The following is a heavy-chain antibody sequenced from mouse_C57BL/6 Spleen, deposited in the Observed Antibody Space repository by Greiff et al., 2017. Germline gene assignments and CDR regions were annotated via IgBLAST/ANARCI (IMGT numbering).Heavy chain of an antibody. Sequence: EVQLQQSGPELVKPGASVKLSCKASGYTFTDYYMNWVKQSHGKSLEWIGDINPNNGGTSYNQKFKGKATLTVDKSSSTAYMELRSLTSEDSAVYYCARLGLRKDYWGQGTSVTGSS. D-gene: IGHD6-1*01. CDR1: GYTFTDYY. CDR3: ARLGLRKDY. V-gene: IGHV1-26*01. CDR2: INPNNGGT. J-gene: IGHJ4*01.